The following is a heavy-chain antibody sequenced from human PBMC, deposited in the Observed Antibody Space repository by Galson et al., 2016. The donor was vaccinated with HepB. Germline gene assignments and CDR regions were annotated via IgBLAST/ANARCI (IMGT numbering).Heavy chain of an antibody. CDR2: IDPSDSRT. V-gene: IGHV5-10-1*01. Sequence: QSGAEVKKPGESLRISCQGSGYSFDSYWISWVRQMPGKGLEWMGTIDPSDSRTNYTPSFQGHVTISVDKSISTAYLQWSSVKASDTAIYYGARFTRMVRGNLNWLDPGGQGTLVTVSS. CDR3: ARFTRMVRGNLNWLDP. CDR1: GYSFDSYW. D-gene: IGHD3-10*01. J-gene: IGHJ5*02.